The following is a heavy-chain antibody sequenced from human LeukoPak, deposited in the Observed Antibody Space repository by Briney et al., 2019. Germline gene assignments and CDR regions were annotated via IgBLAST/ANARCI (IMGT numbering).Heavy chain of an antibody. CDR3: ANGGIRLTRSDY. CDR2: ISGSGGST. D-gene: IGHD3-16*01. CDR1: GFTFSSYA. J-gene: IGHJ4*02. V-gene: IGHV3-23*01. Sequence: GGSLRLSCAASGFTFSSYAMSWVRQAPGKGLEWVSAISGSGGSTYYADSVKGRFTISRDNSKNTLYLQMNSLRAEDTAVYYCANGGIRLTRSDYWGQGTLVTVSS.